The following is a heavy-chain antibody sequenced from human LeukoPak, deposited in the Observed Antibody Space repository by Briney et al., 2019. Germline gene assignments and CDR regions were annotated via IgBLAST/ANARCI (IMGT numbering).Heavy chain of an antibody. Sequence: PGGSLRLSCAASGLTFSSYEMNWVRQAPGKGLEWVSYISSSGSTIYYADSVKGRFTISRDNAKNSLYLQMNSLRAEDTAVYYCARDLVLYSSSWPYDYWGQGTLVTVSS. CDR3: ARDLVLYSSSWPYDY. V-gene: IGHV3-48*03. D-gene: IGHD6-13*01. CDR1: GLTFSSYE. J-gene: IGHJ4*02. CDR2: ISSSGSTI.